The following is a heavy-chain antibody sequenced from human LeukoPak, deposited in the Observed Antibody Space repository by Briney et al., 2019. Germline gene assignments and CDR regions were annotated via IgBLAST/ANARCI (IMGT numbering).Heavy chain of an antibody. Sequence: GASVKVSCKASGYTFTYRYLHWVRQAPGQALEWMGWITPFNGNTNYAQKFQDRVTITRDRSMSTAYMELSSLRSEDTAVYYCASRLWFGEFDYWGQGTLVTVSS. CDR3: ASRLWFGEFDY. V-gene: IGHV1-45*02. J-gene: IGHJ4*02. CDR2: ITPFNGNT. CDR1: GYTFTYRY. D-gene: IGHD3-10*01.